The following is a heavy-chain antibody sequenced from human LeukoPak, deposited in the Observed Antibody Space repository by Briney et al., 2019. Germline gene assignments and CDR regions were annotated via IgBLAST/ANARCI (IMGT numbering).Heavy chain of an antibody. Sequence: RPSETLSLTCTVSGGSISSSSYYWGWIRQPPGKGLEWIGSIYYSGSTYYNPSLKSRVTISVDTSKNQFSLKLSSVTAADTAVYYCARIQYSSGWPSRTRKQHFDYWGQGTLVTVSS. V-gene: IGHV4-39*01. D-gene: IGHD6-19*01. J-gene: IGHJ4*02. CDR2: IYYSGST. CDR3: ARIQYSSGWPSRTRKQHFDY. CDR1: GGSISSSSYY.